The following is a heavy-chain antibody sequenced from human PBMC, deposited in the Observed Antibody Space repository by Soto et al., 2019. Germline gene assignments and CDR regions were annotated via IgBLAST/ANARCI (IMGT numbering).Heavy chain of an antibody. CDR3: ARWWQASWFDP. D-gene: IGHD2-15*01. J-gene: IGHJ5*02. CDR1: GFTFSSYA. V-gene: IGHV3-30-3*01. Sequence: QVQLVESGGGVVQPGRSLRLSCAASGFTFSSYAMHWVRQAPGKGLEWVAVISYDGSNKYYADSVKGRFTISRDNSKNTLNRQMTSLRAEDRAVYYCARWWQASWFDPWVQGTLVTVSS. CDR2: ISYDGSNK.